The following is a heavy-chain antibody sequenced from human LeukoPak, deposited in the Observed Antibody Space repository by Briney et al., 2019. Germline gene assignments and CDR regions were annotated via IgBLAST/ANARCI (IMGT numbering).Heavy chain of an antibody. CDR2: ISGSGGST. V-gene: IGHV3-23*01. CDR3: ARDSEVVVGGSSWFDP. J-gene: IGHJ5*02. D-gene: IGHD2-15*01. Sequence: GGSLRLSCAASGFTFSSYGMSWVRQAPGKGLEWVSAISGSGGSTYYADSVKGRFTISRDNAKKSLYLQMNSLRAEDTAVYYCARDSEVVVGGSSWFDPWGQGTLVTVSS. CDR1: GFTFSSYG.